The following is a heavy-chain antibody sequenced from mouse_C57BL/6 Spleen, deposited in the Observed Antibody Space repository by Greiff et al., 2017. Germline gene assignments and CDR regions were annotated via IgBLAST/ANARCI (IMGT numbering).Heavy chain of an antibody. Sequence: QVQLQQSGAELVRPGASVKLSCKASGYTFTDYYINWVKQRPGQGLEWIARIYPGSGNTYYNEKFKGKATLTAEKSSSSATMQLSSLTSEDSAVYFCARREAYYDAMDYWGQGTSVTVSS. J-gene: IGHJ4*01. CDR3: ARREAYYDAMDY. V-gene: IGHV1-76*01. CDR1: GYTFTDYY. D-gene: IGHD6-1*01. CDR2: IYPGSGNT.